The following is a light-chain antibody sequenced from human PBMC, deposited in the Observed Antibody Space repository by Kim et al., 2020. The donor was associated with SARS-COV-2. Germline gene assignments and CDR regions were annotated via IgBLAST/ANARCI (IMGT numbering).Light chain of an antibody. CDR1: SSDVGGYNY. V-gene: IGLV2-14*03. J-gene: IGLJ1*01. CDR3: SSYTSSSTLEV. CDR2: DVS. Sequence: QSALTQPASVSGSPGRSITISCTGTSSDVGGYNYVSWYQQHPGKVPKLMIFDVSNRPSGVSNRFSGSKSGNTASLTISGLQAEDEADYYCSSYTSSSTLEVFGTGTKVTVL.